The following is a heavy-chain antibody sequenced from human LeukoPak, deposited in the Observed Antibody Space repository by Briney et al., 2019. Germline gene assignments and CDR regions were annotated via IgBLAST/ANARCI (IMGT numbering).Heavy chain of an antibody. J-gene: IGHJ3*02. D-gene: IGHD2-2*01. Sequence: PSETLSLTCAVYGGSFSGYYWSWIRQPPGKGLEWIGEINHSGSTNYNPSLKSRVTISVDTSKNQFSLKLSSVTAADTAVYYCAREEVVPAAIRSSAFDIWGQGTMVTVSS. CDR1: GGSFSGYY. CDR3: AREEVVPAAIRSSAFDI. CDR2: INHSGST. V-gene: IGHV4-34*01.